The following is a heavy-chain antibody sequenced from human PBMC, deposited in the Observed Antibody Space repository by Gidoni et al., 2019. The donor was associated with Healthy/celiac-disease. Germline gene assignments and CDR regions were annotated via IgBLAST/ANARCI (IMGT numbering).Heavy chain of an antibody. J-gene: IGHJ4*02. CDR2: IDPSDSYT. Sequence: EVHLVQSGAEVKKPGESLRISCKGSGYSFTSYWISWVRQMPGKGLEWMGRIDPSDSYTNYSPSFQGHVTISADKSISTAYLQWSSLKASDTAMYYCARRPHVYDSSGGGVDYWGQGTLVTVSS. D-gene: IGHD3-22*01. V-gene: IGHV5-10-1*01. CDR1: GYSFTSYW. CDR3: ARRPHVYDSSGGGVDY.